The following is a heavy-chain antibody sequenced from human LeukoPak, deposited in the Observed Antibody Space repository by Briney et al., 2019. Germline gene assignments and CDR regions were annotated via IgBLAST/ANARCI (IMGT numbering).Heavy chain of an antibody. CDR1: GFTLSPYW. D-gene: IGHD5-18*01. CDR2: ISPDGSSA. J-gene: IGHJ4*02. CDR3: ARDSRGYSLVNYCEY. V-gene: IGHV3-74*01. Sequence: GGSLRLSCEASGFTLSPYWMQWVRQVPGEGLVGVSRISPDGSSATYADSVKGRFTISRDNAKNTLYLQVNSLRAEDTAVYYCARDSRGYSLVNYCEYWGLGTLVTVSS.